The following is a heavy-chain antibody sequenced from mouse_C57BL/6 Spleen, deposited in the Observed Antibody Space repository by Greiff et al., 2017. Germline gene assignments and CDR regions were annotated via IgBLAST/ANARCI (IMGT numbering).Heavy chain of an antibody. D-gene: IGHD2-4*01. V-gene: IGHV1-80*01. CDR2: IYPGDGDT. J-gene: IGHJ3*01. CDR1: GYAFSSYW. Sequence: QVHVKQSGAELVKPGASVKISCKASGYAFSSYWMNWVKQRPGKGLEWIGQIYPGDGDTNYNGKFKGKATLTADKSSSTAYMQLSSLTSEDSAVYFCARESPFYYDYDRAWFAYWGQGTLVTVSA. CDR3: ARESPFYYDYDRAWFAY.